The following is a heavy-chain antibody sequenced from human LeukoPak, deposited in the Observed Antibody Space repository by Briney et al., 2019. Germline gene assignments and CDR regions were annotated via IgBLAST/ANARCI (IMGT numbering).Heavy chain of an antibody. J-gene: IGHJ3*02. CDR2: ISGSGGST. V-gene: IGHV3-23*01. CDR1: GITLSNYA. D-gene: IGHD2-21*02. Sequence: GGSLRLSCAVSGITLSNYAMSWVRQAPGKGLEWVSAISGSGGSTYYADSVKGRFTISRDNSKNTLYLQMNSLRAEDTAVYYCAKGGIWDIVVVTAMAEDAFDIWGQGTMVTVSS. CDR3: AKGGIWDIVVVTAMAEDAFDI.